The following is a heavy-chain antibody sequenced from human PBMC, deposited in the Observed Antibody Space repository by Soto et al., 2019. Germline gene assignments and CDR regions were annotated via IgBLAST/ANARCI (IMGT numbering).Heavy chain of an antibody. V-gene: IGHV4-59*01. J-gene: IGHJ4*02. Sequence: QVQLQESGPGLVKPSGTPSLTCTVSDGSISGYYWSWIRQPPGKGLEWIGYIFYSGITNYNPSLKSRVTISVDTSKNQFSLNLSSVTAADTAVYYCARAGWSNSWYFDYWGQGSLVTVSS. CDR1: DGSISGYY. CDR3: ARAGWSNSWYFDY. D-gene: IGHD6-13*01. CDR2: IFYSGIT.